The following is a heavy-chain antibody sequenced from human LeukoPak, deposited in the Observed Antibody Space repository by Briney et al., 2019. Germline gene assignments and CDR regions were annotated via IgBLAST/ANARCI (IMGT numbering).Heavy chain of an antibody. V-gene: IGHV3-74*01. CDR3: ARGLSGYSSSLGY. CDR2: INSDGSST. Sequence: GGSLGLSCAASGFTFSSYWMHWVRQAPGKGLVRVSRINSDGSSTSYADSVKGRFTISRDNAKNTLYLQMNSLRAEDTAVYYCARGLSGYSSSLGYWGQGTLVTVSS. J-gene: IGHJ4*02. D-gene: IGHD6-6*01. CDR1: GFTFSSYW.